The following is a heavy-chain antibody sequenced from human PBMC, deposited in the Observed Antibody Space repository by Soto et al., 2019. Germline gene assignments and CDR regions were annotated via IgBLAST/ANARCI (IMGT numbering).Heavy chain of an antibody. Sequence: QVQLQESGPGLVKPSQTLSLTCTVSGGSISSGGYYWSWIRQHPGKGLEWIGYIYYSGSTYYNPSLKSRVTIAVDTSKNQFSLKLSSVTAADTAVYYCARGAEIYSSGCIGNWFDPWGQGTLVTVSS. J-gene: IGHJ5*02. CDR3: ARGAEIYSSGCIGNWFDP. V-gene: IGHV4-31*03. CDR2: IYYSGST. CDR1: GGSISSGGYY. D-gene: IGHD3-22*01.